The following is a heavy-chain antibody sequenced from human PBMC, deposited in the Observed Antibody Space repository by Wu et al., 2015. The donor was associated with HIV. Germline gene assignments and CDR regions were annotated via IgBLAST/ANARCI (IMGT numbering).Heavy chain of an antibody. V-gene: IGHV1-69*11. CDR3: AREGEEKKSDRSGYYAYLQI. CDR1: GGTFSRSG. CDR2: IIPIHGAA. J-gene: IGHJ1*01. D-gene: IGHD3-22*01. Sequence: QVQLVQSGAEVRKPGSSVKVSCKASGGTFSRSGFSWVRRVPGQGFEWMGRIIPIHGAANYAQKFEGRVTITADESTSTAYMDLSSLTSEDTAVYYCAREGEEKKSDRSGYYAYLQIWGQGSQVTVSS.